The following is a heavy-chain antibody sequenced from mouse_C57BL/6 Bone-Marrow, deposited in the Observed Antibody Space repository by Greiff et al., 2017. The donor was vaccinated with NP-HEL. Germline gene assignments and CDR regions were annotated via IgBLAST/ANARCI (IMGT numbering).Heavy chain of an antibody. V-gene: IGHV1-81*01. D-gene: IGHD1-1*01. J-gene: IGHJ3*01. CDR2: IYPRSGNT. Sequence: VQLQQSGAELARPGASVKLSCKASGYTFTSYGISWVKQRTGQGLEWIGEIYPRSGNTYYNEKFKGKATLTADKSSSTAYMELRSLTSEDSAVYFCARSDNYYGSSYPWFAYWGQGTLVTVSA. CDR1: GYTFTSYG. CDR3: ARSDNYYGSSYPWFAY.